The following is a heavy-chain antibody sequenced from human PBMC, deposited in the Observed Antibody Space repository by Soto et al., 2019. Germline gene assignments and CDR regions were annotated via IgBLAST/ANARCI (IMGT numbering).Heavy chain of an antibody. J-gene: IGHJ3*02. CDR1: GFTFISYW. CDR3: ARDYKWLAHDAFDI. D-gene: IGHD6-19*01. V-gene: IGHV3-7*01. Sequence: PGGSLRLSCAASGFTFISYWMSWVLQAPGKGLEWVANIKQDGSEKYYVDSVKGRFTISRDNAKNSLYLQMNSLRAEDTAVYYCARDYKWLAHDAFDIWGQGTIVTVS. CDR2: IKQDGSEK.